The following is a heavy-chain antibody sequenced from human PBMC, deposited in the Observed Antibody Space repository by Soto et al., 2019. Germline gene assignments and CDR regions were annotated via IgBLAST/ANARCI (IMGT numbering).Heavy chain of an antibody. D-gene: IGHD3-10*01. J-gene: IGHJ1*01. CDR2: IKSKSDGGTT. CDR3: TLTYRDGSESYYFQY. Sequence: PGGSLRLSCAASGFSFRNAWMNWVRQAPGRGLEWVGRIKSKSDGGTTDYAAPVKDRFTISRDDSQDTLYLQMNSLKIEDTALYYCTLTYRDGSESYYFQYWGQGTLVTVSS. V-gene: IGHV3-15*07. CDR1: GFSFRNAW.